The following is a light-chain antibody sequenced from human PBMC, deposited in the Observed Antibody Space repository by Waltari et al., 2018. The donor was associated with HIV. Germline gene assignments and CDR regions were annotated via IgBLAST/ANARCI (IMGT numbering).Light chain of an antibody. CDR1: RRLLETNGFHF. CDR2: LTS. J-gene: IGKJ4*01. Sequence: DIVMTQSPPALVVTPGETASITCRSSRRLLETNGFHFLQWYVQKSGQSPQLLMYLTSRRAYGVPDSCSGSGSGADFTRRISRVEAEDVGVYCCRQGLQRPLTFGGGTKVEI. CDR3: RQGLQRPLT. V-gene: IGKV2-28*01.